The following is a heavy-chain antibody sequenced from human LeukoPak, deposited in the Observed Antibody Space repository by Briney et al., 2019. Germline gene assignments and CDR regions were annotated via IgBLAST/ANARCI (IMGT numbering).Heavy chain of an antibody. CDR2: ISGSGGST. Sequence: PGGSLRLSCAASGFTFSSYAMSWVRQAPGKGLEWVSAISGSGGSTYYADSVKGRFSISRDNSKNTVYLQMNNLLPEDTAVYYCAKRAGSAWSAGAWGQGTLVTVSS. V-gene: IGHV3-23*01. J-gene: IGHJ5*02. D-gene: IGHD3-10*01. CDR1: GFTFSSYA. CDR3: AKRAGSAWSAGA.